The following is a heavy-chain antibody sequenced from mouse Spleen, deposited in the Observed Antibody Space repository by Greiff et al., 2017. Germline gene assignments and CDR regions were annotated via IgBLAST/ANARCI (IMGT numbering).Heavy chain of an antibody. Sequence: VMLVESGPGLVQPSQSLSITCTVSGFSLTSYGVHWVRQSPGKGLEWLGVIWSGGSTDYNAAFISRLSISKDNSKSQVFFKMNSLQADDTAIYYCASSGSYAMDYWGQGTSVTVSS. D-gene: IGHD3-1*01. CDR3: ASSGSYAMDY. CDR1: GFSLTSYG. J-gene: IGHJ4*01. CDR2: IWSGGST. V-gene: IGHV2-2*01.